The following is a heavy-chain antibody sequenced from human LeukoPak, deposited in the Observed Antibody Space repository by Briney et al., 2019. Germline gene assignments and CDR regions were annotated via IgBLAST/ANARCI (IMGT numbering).Heavy chain of an antibody. D-gene: IGHD6-13*01. CDR2: IYQDGSEK. CDR3: ARESTAGYNSSWYGFRN. V-gene: IGHV3-7*01. CDR1: GFTFSGYW. J-gene: IGHJ1*01. Sequence: GGSLRLSCAASGFTFSGYWMSWVGQAPGQGLEWVANIYQDGSEKYYVDSVKGRFTISRDNAKNSLFLQMGSLRVEDTAVYYCARESTAGYNSSWYGFRNWGQGTLVSVSS.